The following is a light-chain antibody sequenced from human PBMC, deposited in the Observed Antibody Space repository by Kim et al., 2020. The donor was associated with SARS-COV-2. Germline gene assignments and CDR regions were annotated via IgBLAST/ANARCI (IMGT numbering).Light chain of an antibody. CDR1: QSIGTN. CDR2: AAS. Sequence: EIVLTQSPATLSVSPGERATLSCRASQSIGTNLAWYQQKPGQAPRLLISAASTRATGFPARFSGRGSGTEFTLTISRLQSEDSAVYYCQQYNNWPRGYTFGQGTKLEI. J-gene: IGKJ2*01. CDR3: QQYNNWPRGYT. V-gene: IGKV3-15*01.